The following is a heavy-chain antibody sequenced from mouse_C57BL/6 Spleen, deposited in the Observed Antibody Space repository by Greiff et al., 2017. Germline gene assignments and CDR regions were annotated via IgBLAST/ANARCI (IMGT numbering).Heavy chain of an antibody. CDR2: INPNNGGT. CDR3: AKGSYGNSAWFAY. D-gene: IGHD2-1*01. Sequence: EVQLQQSGPELVKPGASVKISCKASGYTFTDYYMNWVKQSHGKSLEWIGDINPNNGGTSYNQKFKGKATLTVDKSSSTAYMELRSLTSEDSAVYYCAKGSYGNSAWFAYWGQGTLVTVSA. J-gene: IGHJ3*01. V-gene: IGHV1-26*01. CDR1: GYTFTDYY.